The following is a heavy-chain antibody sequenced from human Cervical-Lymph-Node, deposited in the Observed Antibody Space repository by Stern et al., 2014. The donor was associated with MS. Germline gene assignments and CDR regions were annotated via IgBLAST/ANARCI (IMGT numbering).Heavy chain of an antibody. V-gene: IGHV4-38-2*02. Sequence: QVQLQESGPGLVKPSETLSLTCSVSGFSISSGYYWGWIRQPPGKGLEWIGTIHHSGTTFYNPSLKSRVTISINTSKNQISLKLSFVTAADTATFYCVRDQGASSFDYWGQGTLVTVSS. J-gene: IGHJ4*02. D-gene: IGHD6-6*01. CDR1: GFSISSGYY. CDR2: IHHSGTT. CDR3: VRDQGASSFDY.